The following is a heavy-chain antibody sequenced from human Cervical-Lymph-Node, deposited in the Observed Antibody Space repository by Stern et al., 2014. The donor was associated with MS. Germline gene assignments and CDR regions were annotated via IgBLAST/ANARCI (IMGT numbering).Heavy chain of an antibody. CDR2: IYHSGST. CDR1: GVSISSSSYY. V-gene: IGHV4-39*01. J-gene: IGHJ4*02. Sequence: QVQLQESGPGLVKPSETLSLTCTVSGVSISSSSYYWGWIRQPPGKGLEWIGNIYHSGSTYYNSSLKSRLSISADMSKNQFSLKLSSVTAADTAVYYCARYEDSSGYVYYFDSWGQGTLVTVSS. D-gene: IGHD3-22*01. CDR3: ARYEDSSGYVYYFDS.